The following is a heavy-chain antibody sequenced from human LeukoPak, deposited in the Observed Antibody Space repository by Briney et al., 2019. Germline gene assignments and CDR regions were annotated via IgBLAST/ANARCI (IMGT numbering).Heavy chain of an antibody. Sequence: SETLSLTCAVYGGSFSGYYWSWIRQPPGKGLEWIGEINHSGSTNYNPSLKSRVTISVDTSKNQFSLKLSSVTAADTAVYYCARAGRYDYVWGSYRSLSSWFDPWGQGTLVTVSS. V-gene: IGHV4-34*01. CDR1: GGSFSGYY. CDR3: ARAGRYDYVWGSYRSLSSWFDP. D-gene: IGHD3-16*02. J-gene: IGHJ5*02. CDR2: INHSGST.